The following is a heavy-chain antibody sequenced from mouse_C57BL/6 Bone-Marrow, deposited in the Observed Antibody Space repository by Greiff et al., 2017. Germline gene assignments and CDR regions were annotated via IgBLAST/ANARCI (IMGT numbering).Heavy chain of an antibody. J-gene: IGHJ3*01. CDR3: ALYWDWFAY. V-gene: IGHV14-4*01. CDR1: GFNIKDDY. CDR2: IDPENGDT. Sequence: VQLKESGAELVRPGASVKLSCTASGFNIKDDYMHWVKQRPEQGLEWIGWIDPENGDTEYASKFQGKATITADTSSNTAYLQLSSLTSEDTAVYYCALYWDWFAYWGQGTLVTVSA. D-gene: IGHD4-1*01.